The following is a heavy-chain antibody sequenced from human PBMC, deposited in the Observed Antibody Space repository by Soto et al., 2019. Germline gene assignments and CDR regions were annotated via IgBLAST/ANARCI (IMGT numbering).Heavy chain of an antibody. CDR3: ARHGLSHGYFDY. V-gene: IGHV4-59*01. D-gene: IGHD3-16*02. Sequence: SETLSLTCTVSGGSISSYYWSWIRQPPGKGLEWIGYIYYSGSTNYNPSLKSRVTISVDTSKNQFSLKLSSVTAADTAVYYCARHGLSHGYFDYWGQGTLVTVSS. J-gene: IGHJ4*02. CDR2: IYYSGST. CDR1: GGSISSYY.